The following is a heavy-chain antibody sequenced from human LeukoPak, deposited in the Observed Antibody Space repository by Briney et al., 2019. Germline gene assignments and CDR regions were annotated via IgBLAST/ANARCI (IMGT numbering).Heavy chain of an antibody. CDR2: IKEDGSEA. V-gene: IGHV3-7*01. Sequence: PGGPLRLSCAAAGFTFSRYWMSWVRQATGKGLECVAKIKEDGSEAHYVDSVKGRFTISRDNAKESLYLQMNSLRAEDTAVYYCARDYTGGWNDYWGQGIRVTVSS. CDR3: ARDYTGGWNDY. D-gene: IGHD7-27*01. CDR1: GFTFSRYW. J-gene: IGHJ4*02.